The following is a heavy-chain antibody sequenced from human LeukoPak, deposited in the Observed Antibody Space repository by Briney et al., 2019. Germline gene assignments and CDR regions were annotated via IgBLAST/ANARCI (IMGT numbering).Heavy chain of an antibody. CDR3: ARDLPAASHTSFDY. CDR2: IYSGGST. D-gene: IGHD2-2*01. Sequence: GGSLRLSCAASGFTVSDNYMSWVRQAPGKGLEWVSIIYSGGSTYYADSVKGRFTISRDISKNTFYLQMNSLRVEDTAVFYCARDLPAASHTSFDYWGQGTLVTVSS. V-gene: IGHV3-66*01. J-gene: IGHJ4*02. CDR1: GFTVSDNY.